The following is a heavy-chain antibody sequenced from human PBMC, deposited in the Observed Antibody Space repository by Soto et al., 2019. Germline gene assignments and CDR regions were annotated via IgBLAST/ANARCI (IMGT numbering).Heavy chain of an antibody. CDR3: ARGGYSNYDLDY. J-gene: IGHJ4*02. V-gene: IGHV3-74*01. Sequence: EVQLVDSGGGLVQPGGSLRLSCAAYGFTFSGYWMHWVRQVPGKGLVWVSRINSDGSSTSYADSVKGRFTISRDNAKNTLYLQMNSLRAEDTAVYYCARGGYSNYDLDYWGQGTLVTVSS. CDR2: INSDGSST. D-gene: IGHD4-4*01. CDR1: GFTFSGYW.